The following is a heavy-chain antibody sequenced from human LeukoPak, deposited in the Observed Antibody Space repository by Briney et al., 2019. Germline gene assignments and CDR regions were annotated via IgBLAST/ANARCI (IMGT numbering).Heavy chain of an antibody. D-gene: IGHD1-20*01. J-gene: IGHJ6*02. V-gene: IGHV1-2*02. CDR2: INPNSGGT. CDR1: AYTFSGYY. CDR3: ARERVDPRYNWNQLYYYYYGMDV. Sequence: GASVKLSCKASAYTFSGYYMHWVRQAPGQGLEWMGWINPNSGGTNYAQNFGGRVTMTRDTSISTAYMELNRLRSDDTAVYYCARERVDPRYNWNQLYYYYYGMDVWGQGTTVTVSS.